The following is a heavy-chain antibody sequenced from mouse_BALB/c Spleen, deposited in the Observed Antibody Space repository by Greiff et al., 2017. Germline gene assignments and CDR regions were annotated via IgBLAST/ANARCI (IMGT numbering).Heavy chain of an antibody. V-gene: IGHV1-69*02. CDR3: TREGDGNGY. Sequence: QVHVKQPGAELVRPGASVKLSCKASGYTFTSYWINWVKQRPGQGLEWIGNIYPSDSYTNYNQKFKDKATLTVDKSSSTAYMQLSSPTSEDSAVYYCTREGDGNGYWGQGTTLTVSS. J-gene: IGHJ2*01. CDR1: GYTFTSYW. D-gene: IGHD2-1*01. CDR2: IYPSDSYT.